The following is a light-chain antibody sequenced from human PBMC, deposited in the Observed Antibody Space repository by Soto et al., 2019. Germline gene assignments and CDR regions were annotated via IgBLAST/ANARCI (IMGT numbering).Light chain of an antibody. Sequence: QPVLAQSPSDSASLGASVKLTCTLTSGPSSYNIAWHQQQPGRGPRYLMKINSAGSHMKGDGIPARFSGSSSDSERHLTISNVQSEDEADYYCQTWDSAIRVFGGGTKLTVL. CDR3: QTWDSAIRV. CDR1: SGPSSYN. CDR2: INSAGSH. V-gene: IGLV4-69*01. J-gene: IGLJ2*01.